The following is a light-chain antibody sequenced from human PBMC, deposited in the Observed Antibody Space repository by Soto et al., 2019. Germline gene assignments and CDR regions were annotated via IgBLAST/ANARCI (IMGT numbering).Light chain of an antibody. V-gene: IGKV3-20*01. CDR2: GAS. Sequence: EIVLTQSPGTLSMSPGERATLSCRASQSITQSFLAWYQQRPGQSPRLLIYGASNRAAGIPGRFSGSGSGTDFSLTISRLEPEDFGVYYCQQYASSPLTFCGGTKVEIQ. CDR3: QQYASSPLT. CDR1: QSITQSF. J-gene: IGKJ4*01.